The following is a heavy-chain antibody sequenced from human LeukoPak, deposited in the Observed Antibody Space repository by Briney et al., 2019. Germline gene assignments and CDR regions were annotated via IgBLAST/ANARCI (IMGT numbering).Heavy chain of an antibody. D-gene: IGHD6-19*01. V-gene: IGHV1-2*02. J-gene: IGHJ6*03. CDR1: GYTFSGYY. CDR3: ARFSSGWYVNYYYYMDV. CDR2: INPNSGGT. Sequence: GASVKVSCKASGYTFSGYYIHWVRQAPGQGLEWMGWINPNSGGTNYAQRFQGRVTMTTDTSTSTAYMELRSLRSDDTAVYYCARFSSGWYVNYYYYMDVWGKGTTVTISS.